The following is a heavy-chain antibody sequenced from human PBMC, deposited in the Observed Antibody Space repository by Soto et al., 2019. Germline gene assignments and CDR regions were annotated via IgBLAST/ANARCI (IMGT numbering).Heavy chain of an antibody. CDR2: IKQDGTEK. Sequence: GGSLRLSCAASGFTFSRYWMNWVRQAPGKGLEWVANIKQDGTEKNYVDSVKGRFTTSRDNARNSLYLQMDSLRAEDTAVYFCARGDTPMITGMDSFDIWSQGTMVTVSS. CDR1: GFTFSRYW. J-gene: IGHJ3*02. V-gene: IGHV3-7*01. D-gene: IGHD5-18*01. CDR3: ARGDTPMITGMDSFDI.